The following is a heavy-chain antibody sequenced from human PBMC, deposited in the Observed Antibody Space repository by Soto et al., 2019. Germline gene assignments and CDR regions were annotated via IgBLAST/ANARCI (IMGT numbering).Heavy chain of an antibody. J-gene: IGHJ3*02. Sequence: QVQLVESGGGVVQPGRSLRLSCAASGFTFSSYAMHWVRQAPGKGLEWLAVISYDGSNQFYADSVKGRFTISRDNSKNTLYLQMNSLRVEDTAVYYCAREMYFYDSSGYEAGDAFDIWGQGTVVTVSS. CDR1: GFTFSSYA. D-gene: IGHD3-22*01. CDR2: ISYDGSNQ. V-gene: IGHV3-30-3*01. CDR3: AREMYFYDSSGYEAGDAFDI.